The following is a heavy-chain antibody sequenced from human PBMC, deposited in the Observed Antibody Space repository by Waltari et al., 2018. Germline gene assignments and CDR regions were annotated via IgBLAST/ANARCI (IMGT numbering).Heavy chain of an antibody. D-gene: IGHD2-21*01. Sequence: QLQLQESGPGLVKPSETLSLTCTVSGGSISSSSYYWGWIRQPPGKGLEWIGSIYYSGSTYDNPSLKSRVTISVDTSKNQFSLKLSSVTAADTAVYYCARGVYCGGDCLGVGNWFDPWGQGTLVTVSS. CDR2: IYYSGST. CDR3: ARGVYCGGDCLGVGNWFDP. J-gene: IGHJ5*02. CDR1: GGSISSSSYY. V-gene: IGHV4-39*07.